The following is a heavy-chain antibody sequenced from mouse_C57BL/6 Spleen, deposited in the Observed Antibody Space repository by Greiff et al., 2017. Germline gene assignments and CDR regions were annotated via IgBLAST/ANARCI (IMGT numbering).Heavy chain of an antibody. CDR2: IYPGGGDT. CDR1: GYAFSGSW. J-gene: IGHJ4*01. CDR3: ARSYDYAARDGAMDY. Sequence: QVQLQQSGPELVRPGASVKISCKASGYAFSGSWMNWVKQRPGQGLEWIGRIYPGGGDTNYNGKFKGKATRTAEKSSSTAYMQLSSLTSEDSAVYFCARSYDYAARDGAMDYWGQGTSLTVSS. V-gene: IGHV1-82*01. D-gene: IGHD2-4*01.